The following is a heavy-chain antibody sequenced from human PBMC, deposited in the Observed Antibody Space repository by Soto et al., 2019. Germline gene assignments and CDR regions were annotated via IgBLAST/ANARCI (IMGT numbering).Heavy chain of an antibody. V-gene: IGHV3-21*01. CDR1: GFTSTTYS. Sequence: EVKLVESGGGLVKPGGSLRLSCAASGFTSTTYSMNWVRQAPGKGLEWVSSISSTSTYIYYSDSLKGRFTMSRDNAKNSLYLQMNSLRAEDAAVYYCARGESTGTTHFDYWGQGALVTVAS. J-gene: IGHJ4*02. CDR3: ARGESTGTTHFDY. CDR2: ISSTSTYI. D-gene: IGHD1-7*01.